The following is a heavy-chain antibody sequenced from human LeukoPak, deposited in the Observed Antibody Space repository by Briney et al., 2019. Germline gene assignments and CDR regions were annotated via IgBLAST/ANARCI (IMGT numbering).Heavy chain of an antibody. D-gene: IGHD3-3*01. CDR2: VYHSGGA. Sequence: PSETLSLTCAVSGASIASHSWWSWVRQPPGKGLEWIGEVYHSGGANYKPSLKSRVTISVDTSRNHFSLKLTSVTAADTAVYFCARGILRFLEWSPSEFDYWGQGTLVTVSS. CDR3: ARGILRFLEWSPSEFDY. V-gene: IGHV4/OR15-8*01. J-gene: IGHJ4*02. CDR1: GASIASHSW.